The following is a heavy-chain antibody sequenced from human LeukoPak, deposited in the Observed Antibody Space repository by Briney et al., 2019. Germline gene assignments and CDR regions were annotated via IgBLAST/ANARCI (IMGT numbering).Heavy chain of an antibody. D-gene: IGHD2-15*01. CDR2: IWSDGSDR. V-gene: IGHV3-33*01. J-gene: IGHJ4*02. CDR1: GFTFSKYG. CDR3: ARDGGCSGGNCYQRFDS. Sequence: GRSLRLSCAASGFTFSKYGMQWVRQAPGKGLEWVAVIWSDGSDRRYADSVKGRFTISRDNSKNTVSLEMNSLRVEDTAVYYCARDGGCSGGNCYQRFDSWGQGTLVTVSS.